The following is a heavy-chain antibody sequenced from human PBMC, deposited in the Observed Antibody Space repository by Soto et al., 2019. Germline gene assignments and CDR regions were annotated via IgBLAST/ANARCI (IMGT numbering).Heavy chain of an antibody. CDR1: GGSFSGYY. CDR3: ARALKGLGIRVYYYYYYMDV. Sequence: SETLSLTCAVYGGSFSGYYWSWIRQPPGKGLEWIGEINHSGSTNYNPSLKSRVTISVDTSKNQFSLKLSSVTAADTAVYYCARALKGLGIRVYYYYYYMDVWGKGTTVTVSS. V-gene: IGHV4-34*01. CDR2: INHSGST. J-gene: IGHJ6*03. D-gene: IGHD7-27*01.